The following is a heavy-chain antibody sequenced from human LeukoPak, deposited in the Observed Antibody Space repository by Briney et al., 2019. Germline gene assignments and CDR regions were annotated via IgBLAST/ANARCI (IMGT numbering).Heavy chain of an antibody. J-gene: IGHJ4*02. CDR2: ISSSSSYI. CDR3: AKGARGLYYFDY. D-gene: IGHD3-10*01. Sequence: PGGSLRLSCAASGFTFSSYSMNWVRQAPGKGLEWVSSISSSSSYIYYADSVKGRFTISRDNAKNSLYLQMNSLRAEDTALYYCAKGARGLYYFDYWGQGTLVTVSS. V-gene: IGHV3-21*04. CDR1: GFTFSSYS.